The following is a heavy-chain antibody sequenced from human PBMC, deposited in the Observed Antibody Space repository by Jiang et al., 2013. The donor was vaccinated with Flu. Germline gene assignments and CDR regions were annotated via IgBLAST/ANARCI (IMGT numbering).Heavy chain of an antibody. CDR2: IYWNDDD. Sequence: KPTQTLTLTCSFSGFSLSASGVGVAWIRQPPAKALEWLALIYWNDDDHYTPSLKSRLTITKDTSKNQVVLTMTNMGPVDTATYYCARARLDYYDSSGYPVNGLDVWGQGTTVTV. CDR3: ARARLDYYDSSGYPVNGLDV. D-gene: IGHD3-22*01. CDR1: GFSLSASGVG. J-gene: IGHJ6*02. V-gene: IGHV2-5*01.